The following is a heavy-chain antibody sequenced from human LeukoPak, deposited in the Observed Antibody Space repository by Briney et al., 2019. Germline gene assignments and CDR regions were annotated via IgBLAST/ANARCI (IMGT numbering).Heavy chain of an antibody. J-gene: IGHJ4*02. CDR3: AREDIVVVPAAWERGHFDY. V-gene: IGHV4-39*07. D-gene: IGHD2-2*01. CDR2: IYYSGST. Sequence: SETLSLTCTVSGGSISSSSYYWGWIRQPPGKGLEWIGSIYYSGSTYYNPSLKSRVTISVDTSKNRFSLKLSSVTAADTAVYYCAREDIVVVPAAWERGHFDYWGQGTLVTVSS. CDR1: GGSISSSSYY.